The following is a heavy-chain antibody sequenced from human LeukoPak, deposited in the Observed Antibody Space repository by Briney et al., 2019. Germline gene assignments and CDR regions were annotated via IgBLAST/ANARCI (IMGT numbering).Heavy chain of an antibody. CDR1: GGSISSYY. J-gene: IGHJ4*02. Sequence: PSETLSLTCTVSGGSISSYYWSWIRQPPGKGLEWIGYIYYSGSTNYNPSLKSRVTISVDTSKNQFSLKLSSVTAADTAVYYCASLGGLRYFDWLFDYWGQGTLVTVSS. D-gene: IGHD3-9*01. CDR3: ASLGGLRYFDWLFDY. CDR2: IYYSGST. V-gene: IGHV4-59*01.